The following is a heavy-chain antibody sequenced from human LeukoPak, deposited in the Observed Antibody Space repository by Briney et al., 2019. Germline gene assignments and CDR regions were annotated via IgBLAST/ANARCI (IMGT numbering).Heavy chain of an antibody. CDR2: IYTSGST. Sequence: KPSETLSLTCTVSGGSISSYYWSWIRQPAGKGLGWIGRIYTSGSTNYNPSLKRRVTMSVDTSKNQFSLKLSSVTAADTAVYYCARETVVAAIVTYYYYYYMDVWGKGTTVTVS. J-gene: IGHJ6*03. V-gene: IGHV4-4*07. CDR1: GGSISSYY. CDR3: ARETVVAAIVTYYYYYYMDV. D-gene: IGHD2-21*02.